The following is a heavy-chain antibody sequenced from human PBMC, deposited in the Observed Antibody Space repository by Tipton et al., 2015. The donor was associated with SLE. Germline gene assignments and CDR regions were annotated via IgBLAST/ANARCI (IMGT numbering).Heavy chain of an antibody. CDR3: ARVGDVNVVPSRSDRRFDY. V-gene: IGHV4-39*07. D-gene: IGHD2-21*02. CDR2: IYHTGRT. Sequence: TLSLTCTVSGDSMTSDFYFWGWIRQPPGKGLEWIGEIYHTGRTNYKPSLKSRVIITVDKSKNQFSLNLSSVTAADTAVYYCARVGDVNVVPSRSDRRFDYWGQGFLVAVSS. J-gene: IGHJ4*02. CDR1: GDSMTSDFYF.